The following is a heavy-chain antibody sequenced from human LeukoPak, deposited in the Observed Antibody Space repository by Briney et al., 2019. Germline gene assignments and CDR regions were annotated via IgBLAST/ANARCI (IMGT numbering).Heavy chain of an antibody. CDR3: ARDVGYGGNLFDY. CDR1: GGSISSGDYY. Sequence: SETLSLTCTVSGGSISSGDYYWSWIRQPPGKGLEWIGYIYYSGSTYYNPSLKSRVTISVDMSKNQFSLKLSSVTAADTAVYYCARDVGYGGNLFDYWGQGTLVTVSS. CDR2: IYYSGST. V-gene: IGHV4-30-4*08. J-gene: IGHJ4*02. D-gene: IGHD4-23*01.